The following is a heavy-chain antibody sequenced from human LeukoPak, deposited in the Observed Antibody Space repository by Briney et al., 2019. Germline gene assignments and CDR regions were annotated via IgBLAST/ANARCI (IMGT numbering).Heavy chain of an antibody. J-gene: IGHJ4*02. Sequence: GGSLRLSCAASGFTFSSYALSWVRQAPGKGLDWVSAISGSGISTYYADPVKGRFTISRDNSKNTLYLQMNSLRAEDTAVYYCAKRPGYSGDSGYYFDYWGQGTLVTVSS. CDR2: ISGSGIST. CDR1: GFTFSSYA. V-gene: IGHV3-23*01. CDR3: AKRPGYSGDSGYYFDY. D-gene: IGHD5-12*01.